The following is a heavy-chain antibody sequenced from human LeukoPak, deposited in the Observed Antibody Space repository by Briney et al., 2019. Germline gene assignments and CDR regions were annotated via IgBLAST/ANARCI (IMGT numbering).Heavy chain of an antibody. Sequence: PSETLSLTCAVSGGSISGETYYWGWIRQPPGKGLEWIGTISHSGYTHYNPSLKSRITISVDTSKNHFSLILTSVTAADTAVYYCASTLMVVVPAAMLDSSGWYNYWGQGTLVTVSS. D-gene: IGHD2-2*01. V-gene: IGHV4-39*07. J-gene: IGHJ4*02. CDR2: ISHSGYT. CDR3: ASTLMVVVPAAMLDSSGWYNY. CDR1: GGSISGETYY.